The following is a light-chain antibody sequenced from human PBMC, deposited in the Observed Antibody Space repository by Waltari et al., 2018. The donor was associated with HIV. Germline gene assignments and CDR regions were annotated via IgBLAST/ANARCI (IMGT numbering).Light chain of an antibody. CDR2: QND. J-gene: IGLJ2*01. CDR3: SAWDDKLTALV. CDR1: SYNIGNNF. Sequence: QSVLTQPPSASGTPGQRVTISCSGNSYNIGNNFVSWYQQVPGMAPKLLIYQNDQRPSGVPDRFPGSKSGTSASLAISGLRSEDEADYYCSAWDDKLTALVFGGGTKLTDL. V-gene: IGLV1-47*01.